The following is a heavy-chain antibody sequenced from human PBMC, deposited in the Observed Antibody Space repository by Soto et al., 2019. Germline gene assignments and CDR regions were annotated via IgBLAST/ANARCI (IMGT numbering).Heavy chain of an antibody. J-gene: IGHJ6*01. CDR2: AYYRSKWYI. CDR1: GDSVSGDRAP. V-gene: IGHV6-1*01. D-gene: IGHD3-10*01. Sequence: TLSLTYAISGDSVSGDRAPWNWISQSPSRGLEWLGRAYYRSKWYIEFAPSVKSRMTINPDTSKNQVSLQLNSVTPEDTAVYYCATGMLFRGHHYTDVWGQGTSVTVSS. CDR3: ATGMLFRGHHYTDV.